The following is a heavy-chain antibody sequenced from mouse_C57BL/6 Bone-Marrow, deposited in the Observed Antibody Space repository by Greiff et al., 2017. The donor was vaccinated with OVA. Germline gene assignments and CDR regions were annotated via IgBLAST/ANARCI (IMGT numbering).Heavy chain of an antibody. CDR2: IYPGSGST. Sequence: VQLQQPGAELVKPGASVKMSCKASGYTFTSYWITWVKQRPGQGLEWIGDIYPGSGSTNYNEKFKSKATLTVDTSSSTAYMQLSSLTSEDSAVYYCASFTTVVATRYAMDYWGQGTSVTVSS. V-gene: IGHV1-55*01. CDR1: GYTFTSYW. J-gene: IGHJ4*01. CDR3: ASFTTVVATRYAMDY. D-gene: IGHD1-1*01.